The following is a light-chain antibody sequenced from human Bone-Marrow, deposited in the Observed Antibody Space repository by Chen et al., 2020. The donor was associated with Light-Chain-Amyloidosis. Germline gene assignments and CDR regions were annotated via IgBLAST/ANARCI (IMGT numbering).Light chain of an antibody. CDR1: QDISNY. CDR2: YVS. Sequence: DIQLTQSPPSLSASIGDRVTITCQASQDISNYLNWYQQKPGKAPKLLIYYVSKLQTGVPSRFSGSGSGTDFTFTISSLQPEDTATYSCQQFDNLPITFGPGTKVDIK. J-gene: IGKJ3*01. V-gene: IGKV1-33*01. CDR3: QQFDNLPIT.